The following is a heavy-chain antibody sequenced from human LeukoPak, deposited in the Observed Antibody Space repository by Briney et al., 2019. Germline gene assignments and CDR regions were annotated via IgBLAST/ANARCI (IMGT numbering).Heavy chain of an antibody. CDR3: AKDRRDSSGYYRRDAFDI. Sequence: GGSLRLSCAASGFTFSSYAMSWVRQAPGKGLGWVSAISGSGGSTYYADSVKGRFTISRDNSKNTLYLQMNSLRAEDTALYYCAKDRRDSSGYYRRDAFDIWGQGTMVTVSS. D-gene: IGHD3-22*01. J-gene: IGHJ3*02. CDR1: GFTFSSYA. V-gene: IGHV3-23*01. CDR2: ISGSGGST.